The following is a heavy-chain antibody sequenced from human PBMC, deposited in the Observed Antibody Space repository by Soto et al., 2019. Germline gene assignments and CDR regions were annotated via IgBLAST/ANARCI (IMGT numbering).Heavy chain of an antibody. CDR1: GDSISTSNHY. CDR3: ARRGGGDYLFDS. D-gene: IGHD4-17*01. Sequence: SETLSLTCTVSGDSISTSNHYWGWIRQPPGEGLEWIGHIFYNGVTYYNPSLKSRVSISVDTSENQFSLRLSSFTAADTAVYFCARRGGGDYLFDSWGQGMLVTVSS. V-gene: IGHV4-39*01. CDR2: IFYNGVT. J-gene: IGHJ4*02.